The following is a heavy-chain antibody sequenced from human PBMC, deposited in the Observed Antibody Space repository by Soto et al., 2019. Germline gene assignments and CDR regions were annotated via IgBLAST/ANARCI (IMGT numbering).Heavy chain of an antibody. CDR2: ISYDGSNK. D-gene: IGHD1-26*01. J-gene: IGHJ3*02. Sequence: LRLSCAAHGFTFSNYGMHWVRQAPGKGLEWVAVISYDGSNKYYADSVKGRFTISRDNSKNTLYLQMNSLRAEDTAVYYCAKDLGSGSYLFDAFDIWGQGTMVTVSS. CDR3: AKDLGSGSYLFDAFDI. V-gene: IGHV3-30*18. CDR1: GFTFSNYG.